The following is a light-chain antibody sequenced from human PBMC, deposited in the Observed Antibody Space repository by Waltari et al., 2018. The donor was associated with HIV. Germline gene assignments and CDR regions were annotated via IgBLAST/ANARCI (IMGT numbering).Light chain of an antibody. J-gene: IGLJ2*01. CDR3: QSADTSGTSVL. V-gene: IGLV3-25*03. CDR2: KDT. Sequence: SSDLTPSPSLSVSPGQTAKITCSGDVLAKQFAFWYHRKPGQAPLLLIYKDTERPSKSPERFSASTSGTTVTLTISGVRAEDESEYFCQSADTSGTSVLVGGGTTLTVL. CDR1: VLAKQF.